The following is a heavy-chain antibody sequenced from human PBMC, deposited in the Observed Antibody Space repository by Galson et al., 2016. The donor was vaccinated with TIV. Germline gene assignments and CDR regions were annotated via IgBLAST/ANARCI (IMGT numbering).Heavy chain of an antibody. CDR3: VRGGTYYYDRSGYSDSFNI. D-gene: IGHD3-22*01. J-gene: IGHJ3*02. CDR2: IKQTSSGDTK. V-gene: IGHV3-7*01. Sequence: PGKGLEWVANIKQTSSGDTKHYADSVTGRFTISRDNAKNSLFLQMNSLRVEDTAIYYCVRGGTYYYDRSGYSDSFNIWGQGTLVTVSS.